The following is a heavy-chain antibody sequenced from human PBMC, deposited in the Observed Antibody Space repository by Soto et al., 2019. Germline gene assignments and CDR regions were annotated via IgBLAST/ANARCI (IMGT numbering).Heavy chain of an antibody. Sequence: ASVKVSCKASGGTFSSYAISWVRQAPGQGLEWMGGIIPIFGTANYAQKFQGRVTITADESTSTAYMELSSLRSEDTAVYYCARVGVAAAGTFNYYYYMDVWGKGTTVTVSS. CDR3: ARVGVAAAGTFNYYYYMDV. V-gene: IGHV1-69*13. CDR1: GGTFSSYA. J-gene: IGHJ6*03. CDR2: IIPIFGTA. D-gene: IGHD6-13*01.